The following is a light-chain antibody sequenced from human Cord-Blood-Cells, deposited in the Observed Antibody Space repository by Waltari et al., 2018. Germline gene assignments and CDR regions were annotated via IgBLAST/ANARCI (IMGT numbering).Light chain of an antibody. V-gene: IGKV1-39*01. CDR1: QSISSY. J-gene: IGKJ5*01. CDR3: QQSYSTPIT. Sequence: DIQMTQSPSPLSASVVHRVTLTCRASQSISSYLNWYQQKPGKAPKLLIYAASSLQSGVPSRFSGSGSGTDFTLTISSLQPEDFATYYCQQSYSTPITFGQGTRLEIK. CDR2: AAS.